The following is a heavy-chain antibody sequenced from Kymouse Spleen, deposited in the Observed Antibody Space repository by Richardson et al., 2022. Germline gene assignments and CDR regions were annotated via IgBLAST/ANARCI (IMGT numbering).Heavy chain of an antibody. CDR3: ARGWGSSGYENYYYYGMDV. CDR2: IYYSGST. Sequence: QVQLQESGPGLVKPSETLSLTCTVSGGSVSSGSYYWSWIRQPPGKGLEWIGYIYYSGSTNYNPSLKSRVTISVDTSKNQFSLKLSSVTAADTAVYYCARGWGSSGYENYYYYGMDVWGQGTTVTVSS. D-gene: IGHD3-22*01. J-gene: IGHJ6*02. V-gene: IGHV4-61*01. CDR1: GGSVSSGSYY.